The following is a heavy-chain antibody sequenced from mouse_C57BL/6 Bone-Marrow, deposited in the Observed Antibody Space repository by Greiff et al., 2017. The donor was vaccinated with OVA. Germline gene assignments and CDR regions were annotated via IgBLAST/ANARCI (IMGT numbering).Heavy chain of an antibody. CDR1: GFTFSDFY. CDR2: SRNKANDYTT. V-gene: IGHV7-1*01. Sequence: EVKVVESGGGLVQSGRSLRLSCATSGFTFSDFYMEWVRQAPGKGLEWIAASRNKANDYTTEYSASVKGRFIVSRDTSQSILYLQMNALRAEDTAIYYCARDDYWGQGTTLTVSS. J-gene: IGHJ2*01. CDR3: ARDDY.